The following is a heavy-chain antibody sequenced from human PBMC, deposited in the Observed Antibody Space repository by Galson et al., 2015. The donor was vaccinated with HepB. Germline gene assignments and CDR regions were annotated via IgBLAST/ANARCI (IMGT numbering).Heavy chain of an antibody. Sequence: SLRLSCAASGFSFSNAWMRWVRQAPGRGLEWVALISSDYTSKFYADSVKGRLSISRDNSKDTVYLQMNSLRDEDTAVYYCASDCDGSGSFYNMLGYWGQGTMVTVSS. CDR1: GFSFSNAW. J-gene: IGHJ4*02. CDR3: ASDCDGSGSFYNMLGY. V-gene: IGHV3-30*07. D-gene: IGHD3-10*01. CDR2: ISSDYTSK.